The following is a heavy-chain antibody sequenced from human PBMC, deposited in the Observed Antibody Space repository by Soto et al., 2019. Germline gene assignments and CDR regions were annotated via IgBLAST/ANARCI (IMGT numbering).Heavy chain of an antibody. CDR2: IYYSGST. CDR3: ARSGHTFVGAV. J-gene: IGHJ4*02. V-gene: IGHV4-59*01. CDR1: DVSIRSYY. D-gene: IGHD1-26*01. Sequence: SVTQSRTWPFADVSIRSYYGSGIRQPPGKGLAWIGYIYYSGSTNYNPSLKSRVTISVDTSKNQFSLKLSSVTAADTAVYYCARSGHTFVGAVWAQGILVTVSA.